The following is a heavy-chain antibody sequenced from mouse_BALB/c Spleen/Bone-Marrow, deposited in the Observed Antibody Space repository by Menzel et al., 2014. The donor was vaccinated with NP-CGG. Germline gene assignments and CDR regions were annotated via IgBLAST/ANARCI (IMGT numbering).Heavy chain of an antibody. V-gene: IGHV1-18*01. D-gene: IGHD2-2*01. J-gene: IGHJ4*01. CDR2: INTNNGGT. Sequence: EVQLEESGPDLVKPGASLKLSCATSGYTFTDYTMSWVRQTPGKSLEWVGGINTNNGGTSYNQNLKGKATLSVDNATSTVYMQLSSLTSEDTAVYYCARWMGYYYAMDYWGQATSVTVSS. CDR1: GYTFTDYT. CDR3: ARWMGYYYAMDY.